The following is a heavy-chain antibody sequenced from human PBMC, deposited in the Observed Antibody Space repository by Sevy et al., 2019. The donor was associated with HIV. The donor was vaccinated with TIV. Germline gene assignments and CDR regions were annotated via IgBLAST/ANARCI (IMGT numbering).Heavy chain of an antibody. Sequence: GGSLRLSCAASGFTFSSYAMHWVRQAPGKGLEWVAVISYDGSNKYYADSVKGRFTISRDNSKNTLYLQMNSLRAEDTAVYYCARRKGAYSSSRYGMDVWGHGTTVTVSS. D-gene: IGHD6-13*01. J-gene: IGHJ6*02. CDR1: GFTFSSYA. V-gene: IGHV3-30-3*01. CDR2: ISYDGSNK. CDR3: ARRKGAYSSSRYGMDV.